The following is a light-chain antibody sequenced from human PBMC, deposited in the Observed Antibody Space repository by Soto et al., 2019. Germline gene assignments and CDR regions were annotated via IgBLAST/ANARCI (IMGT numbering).Light chain of an antibody. Sequence: QSALTQPASVSGSPGQSITISCSGTSSDVGSYNFVSWYQQHPGKAPKVMIYEVSKRPSGVSNRFSGSKSGNTASLTISGLQAEDEADYYCCSYAESNIFVVFGGGTKLTVL. CDR2: EVS. CDR3: CSYAESNIFVV. J-gene: IGLJ2*01. CDR1: SSDVGSYNF. V-gene: IGLV2-23*02.